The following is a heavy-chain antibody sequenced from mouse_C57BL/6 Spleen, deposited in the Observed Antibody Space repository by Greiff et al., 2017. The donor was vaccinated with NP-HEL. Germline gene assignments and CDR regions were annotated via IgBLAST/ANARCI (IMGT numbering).Heavy chain of an antibody. V-gene: IGHV1-80*01. CDR1: GYAFSSYW. CDR3: ANDYDAWFAY. CDR2: IYPGDGDT. Sequence: VKLMESGAELVKPGASVKISCKASGYAFSSYWMNWVKQRPGKGLEWIGQIYPGDGDTNYNGKFKGKATLTADKSSSTAYMQLSSLTSEDSAVYFCANDYDAWFAYWGQGTLVTVSA. D-gene: IGHD2-4*01. J-gene: IGHJ3*01.